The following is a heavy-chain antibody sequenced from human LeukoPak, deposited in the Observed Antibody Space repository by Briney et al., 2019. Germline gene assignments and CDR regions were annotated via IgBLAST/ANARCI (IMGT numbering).Heavy chain of an antibody. CDR1: GFTFSSYD. J-gene: IGHJ2*01. Sequence: GGSLRLSCAASGFTFSSYDMHWVRQATGKGLEWVSAIGTAGDTYYPGSVKGRSTISRENAKNSLYLQMNSLRAGDTAVYYCARVGCSGGSCNDWYFGLWGRGTLVTVSS. D-gene: IGHD2-15*01. CDR3: ARVGCSGGSCNDWYFGL. V-gene: IGHV3-13*01. CDR2: IGTAGDT.